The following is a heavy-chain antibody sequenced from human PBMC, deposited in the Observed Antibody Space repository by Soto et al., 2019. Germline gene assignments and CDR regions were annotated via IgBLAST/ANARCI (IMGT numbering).Heavy chain of an antibody. Sequence: SVKVSCKASGDTFSRYAISWVRQAPGQGLEWMGGIIPMFGTANYAQKFKGRVTITADESTNTAYMELRSLRSEDTAVYYCAKDRAPYSGYDSALDYWGQGTQVTVSS. CDR1: GDTFSRYA. V-gene: IGHV1-69*13. CDR3: AKDRAPYSGYDSALDY. CDR2: IIPMFGTA. D-gene: IGHD5-12*01. J-gene: IGHJ4*02.